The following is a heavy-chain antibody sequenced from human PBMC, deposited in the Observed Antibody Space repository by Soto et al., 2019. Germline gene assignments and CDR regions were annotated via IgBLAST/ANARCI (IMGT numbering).Heavy chain of an antibody. J-gene: IGHJ6*03. D-gene: IGHD5-12*01. Sequence: SETLSLTCAVYGGSFSGYYWSWIRQPPGKGLEWIGEINHSGSTNYNPSHKSRVTISVDTSKNQFSLKLSSVTAADTAVYYCARGVYSGYDLRIYYYYYMDVWGKGTTVTVSS. CDR2: INHSGST. CDR3: ARGVYSGYDLRIYYYYYMDV. V-gene: IGHV4-34*01. CDR1: GGSFSGYY.